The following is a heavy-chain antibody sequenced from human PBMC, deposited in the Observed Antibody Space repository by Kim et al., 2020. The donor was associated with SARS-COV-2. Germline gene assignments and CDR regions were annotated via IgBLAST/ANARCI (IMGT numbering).Heavy chain of an antibody. CDR3: TKEAGYSGHDHHFEY. Sequence: GGSLRLSCVASGFTFGSYGLHWVRQAPGEGLKWVASISRDGISEHYEDSVRGRFTVSRDNSKNTLYLQMNNMRVADTAVYYCTKEAGYSGHDHHFEYWG. CDR1: GFTFGSYG. CDR2: ISRDGISE. V-gene: IGHV3-30*12. D-gene: IGHD1-26*01. J-gene: IGHJ4*01.